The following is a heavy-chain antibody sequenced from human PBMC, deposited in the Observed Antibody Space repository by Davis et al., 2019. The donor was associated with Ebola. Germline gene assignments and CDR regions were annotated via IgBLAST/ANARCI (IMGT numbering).Heavy chain of an antibody. V-gene: IGHV3-30*04. J-gene: IGHJ4*02. Sequence: GESLKISCAASGFTFSSYNIHWVRQAPGKGLEWVAVISYDGNNKYYADPVKGRFTISRDNSKNTLYLQMDSLRAEDTAVYYCARDQSSGWAYYFDYWGQGTLVTVSS. CDR2: ISYDGNNK. CDR1: GFTFSSYN. CDR3: ARDQSSGWAYYFDY. D-gene: IGHD6-19*01.